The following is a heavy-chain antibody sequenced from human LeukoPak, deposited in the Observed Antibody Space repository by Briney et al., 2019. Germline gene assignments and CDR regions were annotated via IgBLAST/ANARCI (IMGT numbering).Heavy chain of an antibody. CDR2: ISYDGSNK. Sequence: GGSLRLSCAASGFTFSSYGMHWVRQAPGKGLEWVAVISYDGSNKYYADSVKGRFTISRDDSRNTLYLQMNSLRGDDTAVYYCAKDVGKWESLHFFDYWGQGTLVTVSS. CDR1: GFTFSSYG. J-gene: IGHJ4*02. D-gene: IGHD1-26*01. CDR3: AKDVGKWESLHFFDY. V-gene: IGHV3-30*18.